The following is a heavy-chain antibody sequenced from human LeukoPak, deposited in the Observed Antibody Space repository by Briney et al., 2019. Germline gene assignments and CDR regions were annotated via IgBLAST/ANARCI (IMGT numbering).Heavy chain of an antibody. CDR2: IYYSGST. D-gene: IGHD2/OR15-2a*01. J-gene: IGHJ4*02. CDR1: GGSISTSSYY. CDR3: ARRKFYGPDY. V-gene: IGHV4-39*01. Sequence: SETLSLTCTVSGGSISTSSYYWGWIRQPPGKALEWIGSIYYSGSTYYNPSLKSRVTISVDTSKNQFSLKLSSVTAADTAVYYCARRKFYGPDYWGQGTLVTVSS.